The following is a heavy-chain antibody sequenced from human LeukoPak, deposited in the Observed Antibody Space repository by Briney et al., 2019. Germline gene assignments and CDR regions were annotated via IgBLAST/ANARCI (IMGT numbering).Heavy chain of an antibody. J-gene: IGHJ6*02. D-gene: IGHD3-9*01. V-gene: IGHV3-23*01. Sequence: GGSLRLSCAASGFTFSSYAMSWVRQAPGKGLEWVSAISGSGGSTYYADSVKGRFTISRDNSKNTLYLQMNSLRAEDTAVYYCAKDFRFDTYYDILTGYPHYYYGMDVWGQGTTVTVSS. CDR3: AKDFRFDTYYDILTGYPHYYYGMDV. CDR2: ISGSGGST. CDR1: GFTFSSYA.